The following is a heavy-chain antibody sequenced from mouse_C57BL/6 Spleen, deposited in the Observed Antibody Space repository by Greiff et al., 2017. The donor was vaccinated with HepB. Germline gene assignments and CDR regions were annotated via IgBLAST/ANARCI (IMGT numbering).Heavy chain of an antibody. Sequence: EVQLVESGGGLVKPGGSLKLSCAASGFTFRSYTMSCVRQTPEKWLEWIATLSGGGGNPYSPDSVKGRFTIYRDNAKNTLYLQMSSLRSEDTALYYCARPPDSSGYPYYFDYWGQGTTLTVSS. CDR1: GFTFRSYT. V-gene: IGHV5-9*01. J-gene: IGHJ2*01. CDR2: LSGGGGNP. CDR3: ARPPDSSGYPYYFDY. D-gene: IGHD3-2*02.